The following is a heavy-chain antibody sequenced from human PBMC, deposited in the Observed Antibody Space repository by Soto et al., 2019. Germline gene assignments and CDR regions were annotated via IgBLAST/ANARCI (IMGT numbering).Heavy chain of an antibody. CDR2: IYYSGST. D-gene: IGHD2-8*01. Sequence: QVQLQESGPGLVKPSQTLSLTCTVSGGSISSGGYYWSWIRQHPGKGLEWIGYIYYSGSTYYNPSLKSRVTISVDTSKNQFSLKLSSVTAAATAVYYCAASYCTNGVCYPRNYYYYMDVWGKGTTVTVSS. V-gene: IGHV4-31*03. CDR1: GGSISSGGYY. J-gene: IGHJ6*03. CDR3: AASYCTNGVCYPRNYYYYMDV.